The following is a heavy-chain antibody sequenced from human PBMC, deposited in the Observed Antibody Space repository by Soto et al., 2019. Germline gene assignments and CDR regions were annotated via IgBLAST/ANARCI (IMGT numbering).Heavy chain of an antibody. CDR1: GFTFDDYT. Sequence: DVQLVESGGVVVQPGGSLRLSCAASGFTFDDYTMHWVRQAPGKGLEWVSLISWDGGSTYYADSVKGRFTISRDNSKNSLYLQMNSLRTEDTALYYCAKEGIAVAGTGYYFDYWGQGTLVTVSS. D-gene: IGHD6-19*01. V-gene: IGHV3-43*01. CDR2: ISWDGGST. CDR3: AKEGIAVAGTGYYFDY. J-gene: IGHJ4*02.